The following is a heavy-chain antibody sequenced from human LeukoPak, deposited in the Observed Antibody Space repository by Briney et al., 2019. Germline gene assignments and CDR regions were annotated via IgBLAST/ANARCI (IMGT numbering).Heavy chain of an antibody. D-gene: IGHD4-23*01. CDR2: ISGSGGST. V-gene: IGHV3-23*01. J-gene: IGHJ6*02. CDR3: AKVNGYGGNARNYYYYGMDV. CDR1: GFTFSSYA. Sequence: PGGSLRLSCAASGFTFSSYAMSSVRQAPGKGLEWVSAISGSGGSTYYADSVKGRFTISRDNSKNTLYLQMNSLRAEDTAVYYCAKVNGYGGNARNYYYYGMDVWGQGTTVTVSS.